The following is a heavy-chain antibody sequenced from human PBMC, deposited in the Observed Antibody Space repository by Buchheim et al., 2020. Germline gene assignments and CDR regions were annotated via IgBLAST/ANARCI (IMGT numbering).Heavy chain of an antibody. J-gene: IGHJ4*02. Sequence: EVQLLESGGGLVQPRGSLRLSCVASGFTFINYAMTWVRQAPGKGLEWVSSISGTGGNTYYIDSVKGRFTISRDNSKNTLYLQMNSLRAEDTALYYCAKDSTPFNWGQGTL. CDR2: ISGTGGNT. V-gene: IGHV3-23*01. CDR3: AKDSTPFN. D-gene: IGHD2/OR15-2a*01. CDR1: GFTFINYA.